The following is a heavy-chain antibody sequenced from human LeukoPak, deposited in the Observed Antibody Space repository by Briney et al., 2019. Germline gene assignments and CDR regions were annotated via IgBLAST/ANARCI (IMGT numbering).Heavy chain of an antibody. Sequence: PSQTLSLTCTVSGGSISSGSYYWSWIRQPAGKGLEWIGRIYTSGSTNYNPSLKSRVTISVDTSKNQFSLKLSSVTAADTAVYYCARSGITMVRGVEFDYWGQGTLVTVSS. J-gene: IGHJ4*02. CDR1: GGSISSGSYY. CDR2: IYTSGST. V-gene: IGHV4-61*02. D-gene: IGHD3-10*01. CDR3: ARSGITMVRGVEFDY.